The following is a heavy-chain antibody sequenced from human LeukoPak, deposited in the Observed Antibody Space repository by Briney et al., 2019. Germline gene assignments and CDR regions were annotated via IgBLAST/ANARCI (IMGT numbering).Heavy chain of an antibody. D-gene: IGHD3-10*01. CDR2: IKSNTDGGTT. V-gene: IGHV3-15*01. Sequence: GGSLRLSCAASGFTFSNAWMSWVRPAPGKGLEWVGRIKSNTDGGTTDYAAPVKGRFTISRDDSKNTLYLQMNSLKTEDTAVYYCTTDLWFGWGQGTLVTVSS. J-gene: IGHJ4*02. CDR3: TTDLWFG. CDR1: GFTFSNAW.